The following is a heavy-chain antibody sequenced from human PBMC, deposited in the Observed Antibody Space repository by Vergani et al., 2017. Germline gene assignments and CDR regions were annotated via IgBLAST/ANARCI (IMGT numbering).Heavy chain of an antibody. V-gene: IGHV4-59*01. CDR2: VYYTGST. D-gene: IGHD2/OR15-2a*01. Sequence: QVQLQESGPGLVKPSETLSLTCTVSGAAIKDFYWSWFRQPPGKGLEWIGYVYYTGSTTYNPSLKSRVTISVDTSNNQFSLRMTSLTAADPAIYYCARDRDLYCRSTTSCHNWFDPWCQGSLVTVSS. J-gene: IGHJ5*02. CDR1: GAAIKDFY. CDR3: ARDRDLYCRSTTSCHNWFDP.